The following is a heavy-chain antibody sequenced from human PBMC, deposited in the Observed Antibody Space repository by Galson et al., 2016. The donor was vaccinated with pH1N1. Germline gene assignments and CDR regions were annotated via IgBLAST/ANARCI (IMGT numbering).Heavy chain of an antibody. V-gene: IGHV1-2*02. Sequence: SVKVSCKASGYTFTGYYIHWVRQAPGQGLEWMGWIKPNSGDTKYAQKFQGRVTMTRDTSISTAYMELSSLRSDDMAIYYCARGRYCNNRDCFMGIDSWGQGTLVTVSS. J-gene: IGHJ4*02. D-gene: IGHD2-8*01. CDR1: GYTFTGYY. CDR2: IKPNSGDT. CDR3: ARGRYCNNRDCFMGIDS.